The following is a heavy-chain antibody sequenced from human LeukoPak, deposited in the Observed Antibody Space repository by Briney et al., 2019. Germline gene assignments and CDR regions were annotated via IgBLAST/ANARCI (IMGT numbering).Heavy chain of an antibody. CDR3: AKLGSGTASFDY. CDR2: ISYDGSNK. Sequence: GGSLRLSCAASGFSFSSYGMHWVRQAPGKGLEWVAVISYDGSNKYYADSVKGRFTISRDNSKNTLYLQMNSLRAEDTAVYYCAKLGSGTASFDYWGQGTLVTVSS. V-gene: IGHV3-30*18. J-gene: IGHJ4*02. D-gene: IGHD5-18*01. CDR1: GFSFSSYG.